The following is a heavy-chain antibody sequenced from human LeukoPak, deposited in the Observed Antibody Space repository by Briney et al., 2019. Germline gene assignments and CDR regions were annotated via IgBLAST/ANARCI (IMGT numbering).Heavy chain of an antibody. Sequence: GASVKVSCKASGYTFTSSALNWVRQAPGQGLEWMGWINTNTGNPTYAQGFTGRFVFSLDTSVSTACLHISSLKAEDTAVYYCATDLKKGDSGCFDYWGQGTLVTVSS. J-gene: IGHJ4*02. D-gene: IGHD6-19*01. V-gene: IGHV7-4-1*02. CDR1: GYTFTSSA. CDR3: ATDLKKGDSGCFDY. CDR2: INTNTGNP.